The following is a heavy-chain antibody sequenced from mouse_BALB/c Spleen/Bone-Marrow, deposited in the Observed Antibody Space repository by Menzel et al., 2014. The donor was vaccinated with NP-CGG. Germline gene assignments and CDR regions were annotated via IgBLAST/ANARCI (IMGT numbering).Heavy chain of an antibody. CDR3: SRLRMITTYFDV. D-gene: IGHD2-4*01. CDR2: LNNGGSYT. J-gene: IGHJ1*01. Sequence: EVMLVGVWGRLSEAWRVPELSCAASGFTFRYYCMFWVRQAPEKRLEWVATLNNGGSYTYYPDSGKGRFTISRDNAKNILFQQMSSQRSEDTTMFYCSRLRMITTYFDVWGAGTTVTVSS. V-gene: IGHV5-9-1*01. CDR1: GFTFRYYC.